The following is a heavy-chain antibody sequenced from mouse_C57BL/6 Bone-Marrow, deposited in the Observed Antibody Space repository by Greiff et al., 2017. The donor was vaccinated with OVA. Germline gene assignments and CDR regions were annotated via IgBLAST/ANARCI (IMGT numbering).Heavy chain of an antibody. CDR2: IWTGGGT. V-gene: IGHV2-9-1*01. J-gene: IGHJ4*01. CDR3: ARTHSSGYPYAMDY. Sequence: VQLQQSGPGLVAPSQSLSITCTVSGFSLTSYAISWVRPPPGKGLEWLGVIWTGGGTNYNSALKSRLSISKDNSKSQVFLKMNSLQTDDTARYYCARTHSSGYPYAMDYWGQGTSVTVSS. CDR1: GFSLTSYA. D-gene: IGHD3-2*02.